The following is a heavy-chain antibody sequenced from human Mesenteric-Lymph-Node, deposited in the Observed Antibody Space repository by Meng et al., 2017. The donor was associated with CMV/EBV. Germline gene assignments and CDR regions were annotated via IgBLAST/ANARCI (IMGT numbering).Heavy chain of an antibody. D-gene: IGHD3-10*01. CDR1: GFSFSDYW. CDR2: IKPDGSEK. CDR3: AGGFGGTDY. J-gene: IGHJ4*02. Sequence: GESLKISCAASGFSFSDYWVSWVRQALGKGLEWVANIKPDGSEKYYLDSVRGRFTISRDNAKKSLNLQMNSLRDEDTAVYYCAGGFGGTDYWGQGILVTVSS. V-gene: IGHV3-7*01.